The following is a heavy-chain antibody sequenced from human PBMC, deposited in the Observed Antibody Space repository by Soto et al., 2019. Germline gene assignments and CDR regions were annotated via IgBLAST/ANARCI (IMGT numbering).Heavy chain of an antibody. CDR3: AKDRFLYCSGGSCYSDY. D-gene: IGHD2-15*01. CDR1: GFTFSSYA. V-gene: IGHV3-23*01. J-gene: IGHJ4*02. Sequence: EVQLLESGGGLVQPGGSLRLSCAASGFTFSSYAMSWVRQAPGKGLEWVSALSGSGGSIYYADSVRGRFTISRDNSKNTLYLQMNSLRAEDTAVYYCAKDRFLYCSGGSCYSDYWGQGTLVTVSS. CDR2: LSGSGGSI.